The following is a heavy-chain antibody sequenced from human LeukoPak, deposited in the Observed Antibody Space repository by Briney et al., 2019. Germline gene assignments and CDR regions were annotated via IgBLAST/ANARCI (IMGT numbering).Heavy chain of an antibody. V-gene: IGHV1-18*01. J-gene: IGHJ6*03. CDR3: ARVTPDVVVPAAIPHYYYYMDV. Sequence: ASVKVSCKASGYTFTNYGISWVRQAPGQGLEWMGCISGYNGDTNYAKKVQGRVTMTTDTSTSTAYMELSSLRSEDTAVYYCARVTPDVVVPAAIPHYYYYMDVWGKGTTVTVSS. CDR1: GYTFTNYG. CDR2: ISGYNGDT. D-gene: IGHD2-2*02.